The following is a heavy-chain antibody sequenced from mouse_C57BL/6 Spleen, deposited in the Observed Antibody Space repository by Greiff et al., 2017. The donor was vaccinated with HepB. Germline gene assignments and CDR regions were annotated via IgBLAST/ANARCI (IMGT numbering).Heavy chain of an antibody. V-gene: IGHV1-26*01. Sequence: EVQLQQSGPELVKPGASVKISCKASGYTFTDYYMNWVKQSHGKSLEWIGDINPNNGGTSYNQKFKGKATLTVDKSSSTAYMELRSLTSEDSAVYYCARGYYGSSPWFAYWGQGTLVTVSA. D-gene: IGHD1-1*01. J-gene: IGHJ3*01. CDR2: INPNNGGT. CDR1: GYTFTDYY. CDR3: ARGYYGSSPWFAY.